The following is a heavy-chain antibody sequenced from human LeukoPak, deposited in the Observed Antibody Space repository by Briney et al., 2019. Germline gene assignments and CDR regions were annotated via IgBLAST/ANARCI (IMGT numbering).Heavy chain of an antibody. J-gene: IGHJ4*02. Sequence: ASVKVSCKASGYTFTSCGISWVRQAPGQGLEWMGWISAYNGNTNYAQKLQGRVTMTTDTSTSTAYMELRSLRSDDTAVYYCARACSSTSCYTGDYWGQGTLVTVSS. V-gene: IGHV1-18*01. CDR1: GYTFTSCG. CDR2: ISAYNGNT. D-gene: IGHD2-2*02. CDR3: ARACSSTSCYTGDY.